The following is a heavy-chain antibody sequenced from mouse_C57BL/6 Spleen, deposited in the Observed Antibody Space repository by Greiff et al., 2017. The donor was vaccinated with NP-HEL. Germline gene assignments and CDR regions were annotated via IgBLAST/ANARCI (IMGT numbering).Heavy chain of an antibody. CDR2: INPNYGTT. CDR1: GYSFTDYN. Sequence: EVKLMESGPELVKPGASVKISCKASGYSFTDYNMNWVKQSNGKSLEWIGVINPNYGTTSYNQKFKGKATLTVDQSSSTAYMQLNSLTSEDSAVYYCARVGSSGYSYYFDYWGQGTTLTVSS. D-gene: IGHD3-2*02. V-gene: IGHV1-39*01. J-gene: IGHJ2*01. CDR3: ARVGSSGYSYYFDY.